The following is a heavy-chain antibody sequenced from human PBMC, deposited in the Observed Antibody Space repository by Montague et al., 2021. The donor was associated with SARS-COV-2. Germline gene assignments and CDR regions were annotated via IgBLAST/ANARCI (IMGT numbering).Heavy chain of an antibody. CDR2: ICYGGCT. CDR1: GDSISSQSYC. V-gene: IGHV4-39*01. Sequence: SETLSLTCSVSGDSISSQSYCLAWIRQSPGKGLEWIGNICYGGCTYYNPSLRSRVVMSAETSKSQFSLKLYSVTAADTSIYYCARRRDRSTVVSPAVFDLWGQGTMVIVSS. J-gene: IGHJ3*01. D-gene: IGHD4-23*01. CDR3: ARRRDRSTVVSPAVFDL.